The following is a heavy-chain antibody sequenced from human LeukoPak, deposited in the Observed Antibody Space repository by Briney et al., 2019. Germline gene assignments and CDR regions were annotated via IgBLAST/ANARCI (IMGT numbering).Heavy chain of an antibody. Sequence: KPSETLSLTCTVSGGSISSYYWSWIRQPPGKGLEWIGEINHSGSTNYNPSLKSRVTISVDTSKNQFSLKLSSVTAADTAVYYCARGGLYNRLYNWFDPWGQGTLVTVSS. CDR3: ARGGLYNRLYNWFDP. V-gene: IGHV4-34*01. CDR2: INHSGST. CDR1: GGSISSYY. D-gene: IGHD3-3*01. J-gene: IGHJ5*02.